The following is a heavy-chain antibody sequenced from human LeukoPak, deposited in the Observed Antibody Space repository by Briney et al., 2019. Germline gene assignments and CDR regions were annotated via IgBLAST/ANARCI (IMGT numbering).Heavy chain of an antibody. V-gene: IGHV4-61*01. CDR2: ISNSGST. CDR1: GASVSSGTYF. CDR3: AIDRHAYSGTDY. Sequence: SETLSLTCTVSGASVSSGTYFWSWIRQPPGKGLEWIGYISNSGSTNYNPSLKSRVTISADTSKNQFSLKLSSVTAADTAVYYCAIDRHAYSGTDYWGQGTLVTVSS. J-gene: IGHJ4*02. D-gene: IGHD1-26*01.